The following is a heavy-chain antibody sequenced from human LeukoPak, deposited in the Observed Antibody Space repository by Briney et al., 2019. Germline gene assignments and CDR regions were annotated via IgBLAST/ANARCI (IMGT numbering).Heavy chain of an antibody. J-gene: IGHJ5*02. Sequence: SGGSLRLSCAASGFTFSSYWMSWARQAPGKGLEWVANIKQDGSEKYYVDSVKGRFTISRDNAKNSLYLQMNSLRAEDTAVYYCARESNYHWFDPWGQGTLVTVSS. CDR2: IKQDGSEK. V-gene: IGHV3-7*01. CDR1: GFTFSSYW. CDR3: ARESNYHWFDP. D-gene: IGHD1-7*01.